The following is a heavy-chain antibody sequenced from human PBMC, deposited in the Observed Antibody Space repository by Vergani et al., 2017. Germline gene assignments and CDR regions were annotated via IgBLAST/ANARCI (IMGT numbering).Heavy chain of an antibody. CDR3: ARGLWDCTHIRCSPPSF. D-gene: IGHD2-8*01. CDR2: ISGSSSYV. CDR1: GFSFSSYS. J-gene: IGHJ4*02. Sequence: EVRLLESGGGLVQPGGSLGLSCAASGFSFSSYSMNWVRQAPGKGLEWVASISGSSSYVFYRDSVEGRFTITRDNAKKSVYLQMNSLRAEDTAMYFCARGLWDCTHIRCSPPSFWGQGTQVTVSS. V-gene: IGHV3-21*02.